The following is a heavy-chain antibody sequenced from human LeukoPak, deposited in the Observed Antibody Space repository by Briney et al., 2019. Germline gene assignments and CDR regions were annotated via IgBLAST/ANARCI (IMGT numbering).Heavy chain of an antibody. V-gene: IGHV3-30*18. D-gene: IGHD2-2*01. J-gene: IGHJ6*02. CDR2: ISYDGSNK. Sequence: GGSLRLSCAASGFTFSSYGMHWVRQAPGKGLEWVAVISYDGSNKYYADSVKGRFTISRDNSKNTLYLQMNSLRAEDTAVYYCAKDLSYCSSTSCPHYYYYGMDVWGQGTTVTVSS. CDR1: GFTFSSYG. CDR3: AKDLSYCSSTSCPHYYYYGMDV.